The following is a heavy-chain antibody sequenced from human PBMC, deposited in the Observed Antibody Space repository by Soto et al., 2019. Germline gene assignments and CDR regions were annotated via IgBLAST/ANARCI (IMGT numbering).Heavy chain of an antibody. V-gene: IGHV4-59*01. J-gene: IGHJ4*02. D-gene: IGHD3-3*01. Sequence: SETLSLTCTVSGGSISSYYWSWIRQPPGKGLEWIGYIYYSGSTNYNPSLKSRVTISVDTSKNQFSLKLSSVTAADTAVYYCARKGSGYYLFDYWGQGTLVTVSS. CDR2: IYYSGST. CDR1: GGSISSYY. CDR3: ARKGSGYYLFDY.